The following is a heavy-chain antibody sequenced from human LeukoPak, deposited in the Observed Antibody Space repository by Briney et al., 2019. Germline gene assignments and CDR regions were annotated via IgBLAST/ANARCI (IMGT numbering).Heavy chain of an antibody. D-gene: IGHD2-2*01. CDR2: INPNSGGT. CDR1: GYTFTGYY. CDR3: ARDQIGVVVPAAMLEGDAFDI. V-gene: IGHV1-2*02. J-gene: IGHJ3*02. Sequence: ASVKVSCKASGYTFTGYYMRWVRQAPGQGLEWMGWINPNSGGTNYAQKFQGRVTMTRDTSISTAYMELSRLRSDDTAVYYCARDQIGVVVPAAMLEGDAFDIWGQGTMVTVSS.